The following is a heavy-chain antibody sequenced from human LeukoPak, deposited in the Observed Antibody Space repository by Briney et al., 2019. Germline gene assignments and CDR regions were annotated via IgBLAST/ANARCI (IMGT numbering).Heavy chain of an antibody. D-gene: IGHD5-24*01. J-gene: IGHJ4*02. CDR3: AKHKVRDGYNWFDY. Sequence: GGSLRLSCAASGFTFSSYAMSWVRQAPGKGLEWVSAISGSGGSTYYADSVKGRFTISRDNSKNTLNLQMNSLRAEDTAVYYCAKHKVRDGYNWFDYWGQGTLVTVSS. V-gene: IGHV3-23*01. CDR1: GFTFSSYA. CDR2: ISGSGGST.